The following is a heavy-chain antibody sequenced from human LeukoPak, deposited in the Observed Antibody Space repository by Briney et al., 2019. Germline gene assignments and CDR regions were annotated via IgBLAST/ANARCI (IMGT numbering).Heavy chain of an antibody. J-gene: IGHJ4*02. V-gene: IGHV3-21*01. CDR2: ITGDCNYI. CDR3: ARERNFYYFDY. CDR1: GFTFNDYT. Sequence: GGSLRLSCAASGFTFNDYTMTWVRQAPGKGLEWVASITGDCNYIFYADSVKGRFTISRDHAQNSLFLELNSLRGEDTAVYYCARERNFYYFDYWGQGALVTVSS. D-gene: IGHD3-3*01.